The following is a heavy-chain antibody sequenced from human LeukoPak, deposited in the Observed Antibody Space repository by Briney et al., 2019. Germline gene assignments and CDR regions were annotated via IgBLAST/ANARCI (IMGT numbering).Heavy chain of an antibody. CDR1: GGSFSGSY. D-gene: IGHD5-12*01. Sequence: SETLSLTCAVYGGSFSGSYWSWIRQSPGKGLEWIGEINRDGSTNYNPSLESRLSMSVDTARKHVSLKMRSVTAADTAVYFCARRGMWIQWNFDFWGQGALVTVSS. CDR3: ARRGMWIQWNFDF. V-gene: IGHV4-34*01. J-gene: IGHJ4*02. CDR2: INRDGST.